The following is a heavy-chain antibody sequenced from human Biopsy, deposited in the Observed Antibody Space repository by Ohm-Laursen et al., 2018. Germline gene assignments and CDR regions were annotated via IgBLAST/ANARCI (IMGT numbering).Heavy chain of an antibody. J-gene: IGHJ5*02. D-gene: IGHD3-10*01. CDR1: GYTFTTYY. Sequence: ASVKVSCNASGYTFTTYYIHWVRQAPGQGLEWMGIINPGGNSTAYTQNFQGRVTMTRNTSISTAYMELSSLRSEDTAVYFCARADPPLFYYGSGSSNWFDPWGQGTLVTVSS. V-gene: IGHV1-46*01. CDR3: ARADPPLFYYGSGSSNWFDP. CDR2: INPGGNST.